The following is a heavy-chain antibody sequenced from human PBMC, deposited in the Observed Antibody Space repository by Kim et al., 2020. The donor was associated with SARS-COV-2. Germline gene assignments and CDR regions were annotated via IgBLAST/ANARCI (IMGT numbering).Heavy chain of an antibody. V-gene: IGHV4-34*01. D-gene: IGHD2-15*01. CDR3: ARGPPPKGEDGGNPILDC. CDR1: GGSFSGYY. Sequence: SETLSLTCAVYGGSFSGYYWSWIRQPPGKGLEWIGEINHSGRTNYNPSLKSRVTISVDTSKNQFSLKLSSVTAADTAVYYCARGPPPKGEDGGNPILDCWGQGTLVTVSS. CDR2: INHSGRT. J-gene: IGHJ4*02.